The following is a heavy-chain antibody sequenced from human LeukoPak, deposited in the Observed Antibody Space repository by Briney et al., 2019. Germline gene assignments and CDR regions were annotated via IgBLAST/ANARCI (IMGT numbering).Heavy chain of an antibody. CDR2: IYYSGST. Sequence: PSETPSLTCTVSGGSISSYYWSWIRQPPGKGLEWIGYIYYSGSTNYNPSLKSRVTISVDTSKNQFSLKLSSVTAADTAVYYCASSPTRIGCFDPWGQGTLVTVSS. J-gene: IGHJ5*02. CDR3: ASSPTRIGCFDP. D-gene: IGHD6-6*01. CDR1: GGSISSYY. V-gene: IGHV4-59*08.